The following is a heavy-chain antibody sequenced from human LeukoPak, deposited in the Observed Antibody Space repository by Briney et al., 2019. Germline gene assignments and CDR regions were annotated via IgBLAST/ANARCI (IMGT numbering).Heavy chain of an antibody. Sequence: GGSLRLSCAASGFTFSDYYMTWIRQAPGKGLEWVSYVSGSGSPIYYADSVKGRFTISRDNAKNSLYLQMNSLRDEDTAVYYCARDRGGPGYTYGQPLDYWGQGTLVTVSS. CDR2: VSGSGSPI. CDR1: GFTFSDYY. V-gene: IGHV3-11*01. D-gene: IGHD5-18*01. CDR3: ARDRGGPGYTYGQPLDY. J-gene: IGHJ4*02.